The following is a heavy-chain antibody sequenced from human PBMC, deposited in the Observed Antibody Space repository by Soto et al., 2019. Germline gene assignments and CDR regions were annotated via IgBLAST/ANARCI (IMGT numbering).Heavy chain of an antibody. CDR1: GFSLSTSRMC. CDR3: ARSITIFGVVIQPFDP. D-gene: IGHD3-3*01. Sequence: VSGPTLVNPTQTLTLTCTFSGFSLSTSRMCVSWIRQPPGKALEWLALIDWDDDKYYSTSLKTRLTISKDTSKNQVVLTMTNMDPVDTATYYCARSITIFGVVIQPFDPWGQGTLVTVSS. CDR2: IDWDDDK. J-gene: IGHJ5*02. V-gene: IGHV2-70*01.